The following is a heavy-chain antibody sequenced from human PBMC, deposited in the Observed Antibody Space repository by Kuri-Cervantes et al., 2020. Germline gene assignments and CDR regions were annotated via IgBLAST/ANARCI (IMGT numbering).Heavy chain of an antibody. CDR1: GGSISSSSYY. Sequence: SETLSLTCTVSGGSISSSSYYWGWIRQPPGKGLEWIGSIYYSGSTYYNPSLKSRVTISVDTSKNQFSLKLSSVTAADTAVYYCARHEGMAYYFDYWGQGTLVTVSS. V-gene: IGHV4-39*01. CDR3: ARHEGMAYYFDY. J-gene: IGHJ4*02. D-gene: IGHD5-24*01. CDR2: IYYSGST.